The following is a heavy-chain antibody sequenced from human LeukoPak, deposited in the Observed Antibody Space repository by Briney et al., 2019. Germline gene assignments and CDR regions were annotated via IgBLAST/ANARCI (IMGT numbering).Heavy chain of an antibody. Sequence: GGSLRLSCAASGFTLSSYWMSWVRQAPGKGLEWVANIKQDGSERYYVDSVKGRFTISRDNAKNSLYLQMNSLRAEDTAVYYCARENGYGDYRYFDYWGQGTLVTVSS. CDR3: ARENGYGDYRYFDY. J-gene: IGHJ4*02. V-gene: IGHV3-7*01. D-gene: IGHD4-17*01. CDR1: GFTLSSYW. CDR2: IKQDGSER.